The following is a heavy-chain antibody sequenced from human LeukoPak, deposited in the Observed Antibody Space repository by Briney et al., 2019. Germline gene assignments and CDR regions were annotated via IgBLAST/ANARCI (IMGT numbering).Heavy chain of an antibody. Sequence: SETLSLTCTVSGGSISSYYWSWIRQPPGKGLEWIGSIYYSGSTYYNPSLKSRVTISVDTSKNQFSLKLSSVTAADTAVYYCAAGYSSGIDYWGQGTLVTVSS. CDR1: GGSISSYY. CDR2: IYYSGST. V-gene: IGHV4-59*05. J-gene: IGHJ4*02. CDR3: AAGYSSGIDY. D-gene: IGHD6-19*01.